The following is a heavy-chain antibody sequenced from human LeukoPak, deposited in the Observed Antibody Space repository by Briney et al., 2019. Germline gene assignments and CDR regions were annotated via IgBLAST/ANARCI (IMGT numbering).Heavy chain of an antibody. CDR2: IYHSGST. Sequence: PSETLSLTCTVSGGSISSGYYWGWIRQPPGKGLEWIGSIYHSGSTYYNPSLKSRVTISVDTSKNQFSLKLSSVTAADTAVYYCARELEYYDILTGLDVWGKGTTVTVSS. J-gene: IGHJ6*04. V-gene: IGHV4-38-2*02. D-gene: IGHD3-9*01. CDR3: ARELEYYDILTGLDV. CDR1: GGSISSGYY.